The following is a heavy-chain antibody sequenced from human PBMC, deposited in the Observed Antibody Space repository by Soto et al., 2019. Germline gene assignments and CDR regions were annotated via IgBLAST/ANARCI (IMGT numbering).Heavy chain of an antibody. CDR3: ARHTRIAAAGTFRY. CDR2: IYYSGST. V-gene: IGHV4-39*01. Sequence: SETLSLTCTVSGGSISSSSYYWGWIRQPPGKGLEWIGSIYYSGSTYYNPSLKSRVTISVDTSKNQFSLKLSSVTAADTAVYYCARHTRIAAAGTFRYWGQGTLVTVSS. D-gene: IGHD6-13*01. CDR1: GGSISSSSYY. J-gene: IGHJ4*02.